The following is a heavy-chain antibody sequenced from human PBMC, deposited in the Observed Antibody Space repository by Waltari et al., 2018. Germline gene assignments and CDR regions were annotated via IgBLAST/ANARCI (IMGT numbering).Heavy chain of an antibody. CDR3: AREYSSSSGLDYCDD. Sequence: QVKLQDSGPGLVQPSETLSLTCTVSGGPIRNYSWRWLRQPPGKGLEWIGYIYYSGSTNYNASLKSRVTISVDTSKNQFSLKLRSVTAADTAVYYCAREYSSSSGLDYCDDWGQGTLVTVSS. D-gene: IGHD6-6*01. CDR1: GGPIRNYS. V-gene: IGHV4-59*01. J-gene: IGHJ4*02. CDR2: IYYSGST.